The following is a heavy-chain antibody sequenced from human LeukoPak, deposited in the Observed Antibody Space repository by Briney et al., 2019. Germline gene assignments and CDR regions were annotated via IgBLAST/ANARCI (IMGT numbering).Heavy chain of an antibody. V-gene: IGHV1-46*01. CDR2: INPSGGST. CDR3: ARGDSVNGYSYGYGDY. CDR1: GYTFTSYY. J-gene: IGHJ4*02. Sequence: GASVKVSCKASGYTFTSYYMHWVRQAPGQGLEWMGIINPSGGSTSYAQKFHGRVTTTTCMSTSTVYMELSSLRSEDTAVYYCARGDSVNGYSYGYGDYWGQGTLVTVSS. D-gene: IGHD5-18*01.